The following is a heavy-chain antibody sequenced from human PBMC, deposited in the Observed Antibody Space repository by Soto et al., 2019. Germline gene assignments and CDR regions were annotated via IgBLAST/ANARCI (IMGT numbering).Heavy chain of an antibody. V-gene: IGHV1-46*01. CDR3: ASARDTSGYAALDY. D-gene: IGHD3-22*01. CDR2: INPSAAAT. Sequence: QVQLVQSGAEVKWPGASVKVSCKASGYTFINYYIHWVRQAPGQGLEWMGIINPSAAATNYAQSCQGRVTVTRVTSTSTVYLDLSSLRSGDTAVYYCASARDTSGYAALDYWGQGTLVTVSS. CDR1: GYTFINYY. J-gene: IGHJ4*02.